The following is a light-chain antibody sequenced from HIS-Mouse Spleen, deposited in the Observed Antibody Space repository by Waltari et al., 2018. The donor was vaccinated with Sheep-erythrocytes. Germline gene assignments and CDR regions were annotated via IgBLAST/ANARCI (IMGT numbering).Light chain of an antibody. V-gene: IGKV1-5*03. CDR2: QAS. CDR1: QGISSW. J-gene: IGKJ4*01. Sequence: DIQMTQSPSTLSASVGDRVTITCRASQGISSWLAWYQQKPGKAPKLLIYQASRLESGVPSRFSGSGSGTEFTLTISSLQPDDFATYYCQQYNSYPLTFGGGTKVEIK. CDR3: QQYNSYPLT.